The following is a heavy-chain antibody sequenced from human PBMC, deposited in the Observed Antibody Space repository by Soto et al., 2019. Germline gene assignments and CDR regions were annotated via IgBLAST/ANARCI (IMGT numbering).Heavy chain of an antibody. J-gene: IGHJ6*02. CDR2: INPSGGST. Sequence: QVQLVQSGAEVKKPGASVKVSCKASGYTFTSYYMHWVRQAPGQGLEWMGIINPSGGSTSYAQKFQGRVTMTRDTSTITVYMELSSLRSEDTAVYYCARGGSYYHGYYYYGIVVWGQGTTVTVSS. D-gene: IGHD1-26*01. CDR3: ARGGSYYHGYYYYGIVV. CDR1: GYTFTSYY. V-gene: IGHV1-46*03.